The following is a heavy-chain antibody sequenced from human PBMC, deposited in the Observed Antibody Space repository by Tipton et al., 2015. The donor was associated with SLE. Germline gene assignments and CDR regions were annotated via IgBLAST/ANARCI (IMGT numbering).Heavy chain of an antibody. Sequence: TLSLTCTVSGGPFSSGGYYWSWIRQAAGKGLEWIGRIYPSGNTKYNPSLERRVTISEDTSKKQFSLRLNSVTAADTAVYFCARMEGMITYGGIAGLWGQGTVVTVST. CDR3: ARMEGMITYGGIAGL. CDR2: IYPSGNT. V-gene: IGHV4-61*02. D-gene: IGHD3-16*01. J-gene: IGHJ4*02. CDR1: GGPFSSGGYY.